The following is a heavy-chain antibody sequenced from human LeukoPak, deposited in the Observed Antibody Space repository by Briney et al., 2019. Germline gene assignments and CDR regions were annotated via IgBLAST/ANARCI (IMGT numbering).Heavy chain of an antibody. CDR2: INHSGSN. J-gene: IGHJ5*02. D-gene: IGHD6-13*01. V-gene: IGHV4-34*01. CDR3: ARNRIAAAVGRGAKNWFDP. CDR1: GGSFSGYY. Sequence: PSETLSLTCAVYGGSFSGYYWRWIRQPPGKGLEWMGEINHSGSNNYNPSLKSRVTISVDTSTTPFSLKLSSVTAADTAVYYCARNRIAAAVGRGAKNWFDPWGQGTLVTVSS.